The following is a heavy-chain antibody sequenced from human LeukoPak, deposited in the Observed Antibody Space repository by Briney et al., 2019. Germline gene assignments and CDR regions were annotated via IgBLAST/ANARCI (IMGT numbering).Heavy chain of an antibody. D-gene: IGHD2-8*02. J-gene: IGHJ4*02. CDR1: GYTFTRYG. V-gene: IGHV1-18*01. CDR2: ISGYNGNT. CDR3: STEDKYCTGANCGVF. Sequence: ASVTVSCKASGYTFTRYGISWVRQAPGQGLEWMGWISGYNGNTNYAEKLQGRVTMTTDTSTSTVYMELRSLRSDDTAVYYCSTEDKYCTGANCGVFWGQGTLITVSS.